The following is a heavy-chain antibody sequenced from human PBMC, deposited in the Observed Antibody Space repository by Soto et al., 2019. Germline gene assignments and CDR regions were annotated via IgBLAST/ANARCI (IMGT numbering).Heavy chain of an antibody. D-gene: IGHD2-2*01. V-gene: IGHV3-23*01. Sequence: ETLSLTCTVSGGSISSGGYSWSWVRQAPGKGLEWVSAISGSGGSTYYADSVKGRFTISRDNSKNTLYLQMNSLRAEDTAVYYCAKTIVVVPDNWFEPWGQGTLVTVSS. CDR3: AKTIVVVPDNWFEP. J-gene: IGHJ5*02. CDR2: ISGSGGST. CDR1: GGSISSGGYS.